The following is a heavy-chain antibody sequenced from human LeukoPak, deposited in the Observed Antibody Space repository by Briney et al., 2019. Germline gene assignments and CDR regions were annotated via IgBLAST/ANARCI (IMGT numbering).Heavy chain of an antibody. CDR3: ARVVRPVASGNWFDP. CDR2: INHSGST. V-gene: IGHV4-34*01. CDR1: GGSFSGYY. J-gene: IGHJ5*02. Sequence: SETLSLTCAVYGGSFSGYYWSWIRQPPGKGLEWIGEINHSGSTNYNPSLKSRVTISVDTSKNQFSLKLSSVTAADTAVYYCARVVRPVASGNWFDPWGQGTLVTVSS. D-gene: IGHD2-2*01.